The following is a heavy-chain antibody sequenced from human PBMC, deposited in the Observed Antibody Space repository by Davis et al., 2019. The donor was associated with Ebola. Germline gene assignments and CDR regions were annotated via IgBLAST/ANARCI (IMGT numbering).Heavy chain of an antibody. J-gene: IGHJ4*02. D-gene: IGHD3-10*01. CDR3: SERGSSV. CDR1: GVSISRHY. CDR2: IFYTGSA. Sequence: PGGSLRLSCTVSGVSISRHYWSWIRQPPGKRLEWLGSIFYTGSAYYNSSLASRATISVDTSKNQFSLKLTSVTAADTAMYYCSERGSSVWGQGTLVTVSS. V-gene: IGHV4-59*03.